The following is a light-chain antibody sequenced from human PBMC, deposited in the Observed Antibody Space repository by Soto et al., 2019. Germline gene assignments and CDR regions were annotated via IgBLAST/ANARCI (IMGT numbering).Light chain of an antibody. CDR3: EQSYSPPYP. Sequence: DIRMTQSPSSLSASVGDRVTITSRASQSSSSYLNWYQQKPGKAPKLLLCIASRLQGGVPSSFSGSGSGTDFTVNISSRLPEGFATYYCEQSYSPPYPFGQGTILEI. CDR2: IAS. V-gene: IGKV1-39*01. J-gene: IGKJ2*01. CDR1: QSSSSY.